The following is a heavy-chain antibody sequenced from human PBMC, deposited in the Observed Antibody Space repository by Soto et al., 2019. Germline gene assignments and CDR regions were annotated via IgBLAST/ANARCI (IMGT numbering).Heavy chain of an antibody. J-gene: IGHJ3*02. CDR3: ARPLASSSVNVAFYI. CDR1: GGSINSGSYY. Sequence: QLQLQESGPGLVKPSETLSLTCTVSGGSINSGSYYWGWIRQSPGKGLEWIGSIYHSGSTYYNPSLKSRVTISVDTFKNQFSLKLSSVTAADTAVYYCARPLASSSVNVAFYIWGQGTMVTVSS. CDR2: IYHSGST. V-gene: IGHV4-39*01. D-gene: IGHD6-6*01.